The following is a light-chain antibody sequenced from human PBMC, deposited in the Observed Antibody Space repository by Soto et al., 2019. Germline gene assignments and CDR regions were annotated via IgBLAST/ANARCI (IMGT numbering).Light chain of an antibody. V-gene: IGKV3-20*01. Sequence: EIVLTQSPGTLSLSPGERATLSCRASQSVTSTHLAWYQQKPGQAPRLLIYGASSRATGIPDRFSGSGSGTGFTLTISRREPEDLAVYYCQQYGSSPWTFGQGTKVDI. CDR2: GAS. J-gene: IGKJ1*01. CDR3: QQYGSSPWT. CDR1: QSVTSTH.